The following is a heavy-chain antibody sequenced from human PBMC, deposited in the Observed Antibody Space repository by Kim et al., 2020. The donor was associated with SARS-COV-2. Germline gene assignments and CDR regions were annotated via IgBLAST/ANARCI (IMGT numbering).Heavy chain of an antibody. CDR2: IYSGGST. CDR1: GYSITDNY. V-gene: IGHV3-53*01. Sequence: GGSLRLSCAVSGYSITDNYMSWVRQAPGKGLEWVSIIYSGGSTSYADSVKGRFTFSRDNSKNTIYLQMNILRAEDTAVYYCAGHYCSRGSCYFDDWGQGT. CDR3: AGHYCSRGSCYFDD. J-gene: IGHJ4*02. D-gene: IGHD2-15*01.